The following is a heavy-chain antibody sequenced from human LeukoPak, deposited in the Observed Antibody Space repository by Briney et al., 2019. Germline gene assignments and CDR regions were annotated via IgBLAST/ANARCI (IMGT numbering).Heavy chain of an antibody. J-gene: IGHJ4*02. V-gene: IGHV3-48*02. CDR1: GLRFSGYG. CDR3: ASGPLGWSDY. Sequence: PGGSLRLSCTASGLRFSGYGMNWVRQAPGKGLEWASFISSSGDTSYADSVKGRFTISRDNAKSSLFLQMNSLRDEDTAVYYCASGPLGWSDYWGQGALVTVSS. CDR2: ISSSGDT. D-gene: IGHD1-26*01.